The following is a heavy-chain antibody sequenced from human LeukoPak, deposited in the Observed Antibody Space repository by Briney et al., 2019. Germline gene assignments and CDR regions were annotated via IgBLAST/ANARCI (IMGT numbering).Heavy chain of an antibody. CDR2: ITDSGRKT. D-gene: IGHD4-17*01. Sequence: GGSLRLSCAASGLTFSNYAMNWVRQASGRGLEWVSGITDSGRKTYYADSVKGRFSISRDNSKNTVYLQMSDLGAEDTADYYCAKITKATTPNYWGQGTLVTVSS. V-gene: IGHV3-23*01. CDR3: AKITKATTPNY. J-gene: IGHJ4*02. CDR1: GLTFSNYA.